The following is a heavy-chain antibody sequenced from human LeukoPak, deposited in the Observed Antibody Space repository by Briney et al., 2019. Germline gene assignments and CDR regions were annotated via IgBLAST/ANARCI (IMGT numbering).Heavy chain of an antibody. CDR2: IYQSGST. CDR3: AKVGAHDAFDI. J-gene: IGHJ3*02. CDR1: GYSISSGHS. Sequence: PSETLSLTCTVSGYSISSGHSWGWIRQPPGKGLEWIGSIYQSGSTYYNPSLKSRVTISVDTSKNQFSLKLSSVTAADTAVYYCAKVGAHDAFDIWGQGTMVTVSS. V-gene: IGHV4-38-2*02. D-gene: IGHD1-26*01.